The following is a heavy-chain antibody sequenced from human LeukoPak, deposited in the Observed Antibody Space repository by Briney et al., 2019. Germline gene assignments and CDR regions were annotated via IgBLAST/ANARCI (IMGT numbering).Heavy chain of an antibody. CDR3: ARDANGGAEYFQL. CDR2: ISTSSSYT. J-gene: IGHJ1*01. D-gene: IGHD2-8*01. V-gene: IGHV3-11*05. Sequence: GGSLGLSCAASGFSFSDYYMSWIRQAPGKGLEWISYISTSSSYTTYADSVKGRFTISRDNAKNSLFLQMNSLRAEDTAIYYCARDANGGAEYFQLWGQGTLVTVSS. CDR1: GFSFSDYY.